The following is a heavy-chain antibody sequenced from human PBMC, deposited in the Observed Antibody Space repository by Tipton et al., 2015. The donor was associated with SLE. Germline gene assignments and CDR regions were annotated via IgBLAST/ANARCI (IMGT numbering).Heavy chain of an antibody. CDR1: GYSISSSNW. J-gene: IGHJ5*02. CDR2: IYTSGST. CDR3: ARASLSTTLNS. V-gene: IGHV4-28*03. D-gene: IGHD4-17*01. Sequence: TLSLTCAVSGYSISSSNWWGWIRQPPGKGLEWIGYIYTSGSTNYNPSLKSRVTISVDTSKNQFSLKLSSVTAADTAVYYCARASLSTTLNSWGQGTLVTVSS.